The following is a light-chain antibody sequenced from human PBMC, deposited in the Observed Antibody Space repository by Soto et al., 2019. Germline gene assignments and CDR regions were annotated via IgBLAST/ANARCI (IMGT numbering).Light chain of an antibody. CDR3: QQYYKWWT. Sequence: DIVMTQSPATLSVSPGERAPLSCRASQSVSRKLAWYQQKPGQPPRLLIYGAYTRAAGIPARFSGGGSETEFTLTISSLQFEDFAVYYCQQYYKWWTFGQGTKVDI. J-gene: IGKJ1*01. V-gene: IGKV3-15*01. CDR2: GAY. CDR1: QSVSRK.